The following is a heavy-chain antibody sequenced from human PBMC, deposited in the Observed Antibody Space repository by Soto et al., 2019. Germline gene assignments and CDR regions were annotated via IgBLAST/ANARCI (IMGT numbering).Heavy chain of an antibody. D-gene: IGHD3-10*01. Sequence: QVQLQESGPGLVKPSQTLSLTCTVSGGSISSGDYYWSWIRQPPGKGLEWIGYIYYSGSTYYNPSLKSRVTISVDTSKNQFSLKLSSVTAADTAVYYCARGGGGLLLWFGELLSGMDVWGQGTTVTVFS. J-gene: IGHJ6*02. CDR2: IYYSGST. CDR3: ARGGGGLLLWFGELLSGMDV. CDR1: GGSISSGDYY. V-gene: IGHV4-30-4*01.